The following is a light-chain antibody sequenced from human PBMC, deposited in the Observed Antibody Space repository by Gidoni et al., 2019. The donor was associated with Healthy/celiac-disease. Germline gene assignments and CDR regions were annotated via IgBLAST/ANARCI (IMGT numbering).Light chain of an antibody. V-gene: IGKV3-11*01. CDR1: QSVSSY. J-gene: IGKJ3*01. CDR3: QQRSNWLFT. CDR2: DAS. Sequence: EIVLTQSPATLSLSPGERATLSCRASQSVSSYLAWYQQKPGQAPRLLIYDASNRATGIPARFSVSGSGTDFTLTISSLVPEDFAVYYCQQRSNWLFTFGPGTKVDIK.